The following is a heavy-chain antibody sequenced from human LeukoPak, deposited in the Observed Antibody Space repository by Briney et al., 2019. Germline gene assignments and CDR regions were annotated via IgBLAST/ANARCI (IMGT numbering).Heavy chain of an antibody. J-gene: IGHJ4*02. CDR3: ARFFRYSHFDY. D-gene: IGHD1-1*01. Sequence: GGSLRLSCAASGFTVSSNYMSWVRQAPGKGLEWVSVIYSGGSTYYADSVKGRFTISRDNSKNTLYLQMNSPRAEDTAVYYCARFFRYSHFDYWGQGTLVTVSS. CDR1: GFTVSSNY. CDR2: IYSGGST. V-gene: IGHV3-53*01.